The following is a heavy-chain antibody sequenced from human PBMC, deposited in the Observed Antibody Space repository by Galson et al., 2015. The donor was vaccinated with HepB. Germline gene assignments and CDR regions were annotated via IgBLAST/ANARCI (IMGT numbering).Heavy chain of an antibody. D-gene: IGHD3-22*01. V-gene: IGHV1-69*13. J-gene: IGHJ4*02. Sequence: SVKVSCKASRDSFSTYVINWVRQGPGQGLEWMGGIGPILGTANYAQKFQGRVTLTADESTTTVYMELSSLRSEDTAVYYCATTYHDSSAFFIWGQGTQVIVSS. CDR1: RDSFSTYV. CDR2: IGPILGTA. CDR3: ATTYHDSSAFFI.